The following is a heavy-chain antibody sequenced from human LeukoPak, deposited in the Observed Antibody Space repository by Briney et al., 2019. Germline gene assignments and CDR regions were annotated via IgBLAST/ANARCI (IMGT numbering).Heavy chain of an antibody. Sequence: ASVKVSCKASGYTFTSYGISWVRQAPGQGLEWMGWISTYNGNTNYAQKLQGRVTMTTDTSTSTAYMELRGLRSDDTAVYYCARGRYCSSTSCYKVYYYYMDVWGKGTTVTVSS. CDR1: GYTFTSYG. D-gene: IGHD2-2*02. CDR3: ARGRYCSSTSCYKVYYYYMDV. V-gene: IGHV1-18*01. J-gene: IGHJ6*03. CDR2: ISTYNGNT.